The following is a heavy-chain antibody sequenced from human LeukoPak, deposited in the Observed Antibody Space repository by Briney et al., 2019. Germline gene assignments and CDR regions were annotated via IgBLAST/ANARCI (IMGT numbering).Heavy chain of an antibody. CDR1: GCSISGYY. D-gene: IGHD6-13*01. J-gene: IGHJ4*02. V-gene: IGHV4-4*07. CDR2: IYTNGDT. Sequence: SETLSLTCTVSGCSISGYYWSWIRQPAGQGLEWIGRIYTNGDTKFNPSLKSRVTMSVDTSKNQLSLKLRPVTAADTAVYYCARAAGAAGGQYFDYWGQGTLVTVSS. CDR3: ARAAGAAGGQYFDY.